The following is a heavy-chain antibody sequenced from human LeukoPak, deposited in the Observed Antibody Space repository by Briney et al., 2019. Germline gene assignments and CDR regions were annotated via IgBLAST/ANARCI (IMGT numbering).Heavy chain of an antibody. CDR1: GGSISSSSYY. CDR2: IYYSGST. V-gene: IGHV4-39*01. D-gene: IGHD6-6*01. CDR3: ARPGSSSSRYYYYYGMDV. Sequence: SETLSLTCTVSGGSISSSSYYWGWIRQPPGKGLEWIGSIYYSGSTYYNPSLKSRVTISVDTSKNQFSLKLSSVTAVDTAVYYWARPGSSSSRYYYYYGMDVWGQGTTVTVSS. J-gene: IGHJ6*02.